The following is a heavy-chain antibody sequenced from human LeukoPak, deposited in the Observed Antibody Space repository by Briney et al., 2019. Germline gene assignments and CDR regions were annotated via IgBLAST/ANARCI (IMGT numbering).Heavy chain of an antibody. Sequence: SETLSLTCTVSGASISSYYWSWILHPAGKGLEWIGRIYTSGSTNYNPSLKSRVTLSVDTSKNQFSLKLRSVTAADTAVYYCARDYGGWRFDYWGQGTLVTVSS. CDR2: IYTSGST. J-gene: IGHJ4*02. V-gene: IGHV4-4*07. D-gene: IGHD2-8*01. CDR3: ARDYGGWRFDY. CDR1: GASISSYY.